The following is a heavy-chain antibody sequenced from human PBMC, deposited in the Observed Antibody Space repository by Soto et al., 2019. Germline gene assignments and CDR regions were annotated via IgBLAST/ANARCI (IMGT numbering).Heavy chain of an antibody. CDR1: GYTFTSFA. Sequence: GASGKVSCKASGYTFTSFAMNWVRQAPGQGLEWMGWINTNTGNPTYAQDFTGRFVFSLDTSVSTAYLQIYSLKSEDTAVYYCARDHNCHGGNCSLSFDPWGQGTLVTVSS. V-gene: IGHV7-4-1*01. CDR3: ARDHNCHGGNCSLSFDP. J-gene: IGHJ5*02. D-gene: IGHD2-15*01. CDR2: INTNTGNP.